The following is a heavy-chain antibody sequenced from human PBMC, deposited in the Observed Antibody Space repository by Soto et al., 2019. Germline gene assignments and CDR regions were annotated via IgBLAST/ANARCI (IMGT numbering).Heavy chain of an antibody. CDR3: AHTKGSSGFLTS. D-gene: IGHD3-22*01. CDR2: IHWNDDK. J-gene: IGHJ5*02. V-gene: IGHV2-5*01. CDR1: GFSLSVYGVR. Sequence: GSGPTLVNPTQTLTLTCSFSGFSLSVYGVRVIWFRQPPGETLEWLALIHWNDDKRYSPYLKGRLTITKDTSKNQVVLTLTNLDPLDTGAYFCAHTKGSSGFLTSWGQGILVTVSS.